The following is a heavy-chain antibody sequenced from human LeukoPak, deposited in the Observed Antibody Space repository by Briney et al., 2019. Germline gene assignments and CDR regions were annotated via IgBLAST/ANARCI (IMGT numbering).Heavy chain of an antibody. CDR2: INHRGST. Sequence: SETLSLTCAVYGGSFSGYYWSWIRQPPGKGLEWSGEINHRGSTNYNPSLKTRVTISVDTSNNQFSLKLSSVTAADAAVYYCARGAWLGGPRSGQLLPFDYWGQGTLVTVSS. CDR3: ARGAWLGGPRSGQLLPFDY. CDR1: GGSFSGYY. V-gene: IGHV4-34*01. D-gene: IGHD2-2*01. J-gene: IGHJ4*02.